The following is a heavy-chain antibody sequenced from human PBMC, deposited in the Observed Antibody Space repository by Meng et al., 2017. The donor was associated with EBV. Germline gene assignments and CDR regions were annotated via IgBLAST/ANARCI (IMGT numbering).Heavy chain of an antibody. J-gene: IGHJ4*02. D-gene: IGHD6-19*01. CDR2: INPNSGGT. CDR3: ARVGIAVAGTGDY. CDR1: GYTFTGYY. V-gene: IGHV1-2*06. Sequence: QVQLVQSGAGVKKPGASVKVPCKASGYTFTGYYMHWVRQAPGQGLEWMGRINPNSGGTNYAQKFQGRVTMTRDTSISTAYMELSRLRSDDTAVYYCARVGIAVAGTGDYWGQGTLVTVSS.